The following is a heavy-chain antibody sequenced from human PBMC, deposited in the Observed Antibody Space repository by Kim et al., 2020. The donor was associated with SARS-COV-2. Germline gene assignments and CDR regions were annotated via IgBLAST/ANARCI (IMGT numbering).Heavy chain of an antibody. D-gene: IGHD1-26*01. J-gene: IGHJ3*02. Sequence: DSVKGRFTISRDNSKNTLYLQMSSLRAEDTAVYYCVKDSIVGATIDAFDIWGQGTMVTVSS. V-gene: IGHV3-64D*09. CDR3: VKDSIVGATIDAFDI.